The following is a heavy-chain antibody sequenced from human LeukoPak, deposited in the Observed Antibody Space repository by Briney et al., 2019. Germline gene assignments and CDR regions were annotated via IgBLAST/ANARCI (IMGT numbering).Heavy chain of an antibody. CDR3: AREGGYSGSYRDCYFDY. CDR1: GFTFSSYA. Sequence: RPGGSLRLSCAASGFTFSSYAMHWVRQAPGKGLEWVAVISYDGSNKYYADSVKGRFTISRDNSKNTLYLQMNSLRAEDTAVYYCAREGGYSGSYRDCYFDYWGQGTLVTVSS. CDR2: ISYDGSNK. D-gene: IGHD1-26*01. V-gene: IGHV3-30*04. J-gene: IGHJ4*02.